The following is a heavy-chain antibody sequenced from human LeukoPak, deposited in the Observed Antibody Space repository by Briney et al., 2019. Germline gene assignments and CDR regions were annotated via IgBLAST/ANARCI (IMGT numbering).Heavy chain of an antibody. CDR2: LYYMRGA. V-gene: IGHV4-59*08. D-gene: IGHD2-21*02. J-gene: IGHJ3*02. CDR1: GGSISGYY. CDR3: ARYRNCGSDCYDAFDI. Sequence: SETLSLTCTVSGGSISGYYWSWSRQPPGKGVEWIGNLYYMRGAWYKSSLKSRVTISVDTSKNQFSLKLNSVTAADTAVYYCARYRNCGSDCYDAFDIWGQGTMVTVSS.